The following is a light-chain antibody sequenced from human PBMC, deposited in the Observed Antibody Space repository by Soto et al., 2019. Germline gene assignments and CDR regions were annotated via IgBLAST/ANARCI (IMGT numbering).Light chain of an antibody. CDR3: QQRSIWAPVIG. V-gene: IGKV3-11*01. Sequence: EIVLTQSPATLSLSPGEIATLSSSASQSVSSYLACYQQKPGQAPRLLIYDASNRATGIPARFSGSLSGTDFPRTIWSLEPEVFAVYYCQQRSIWAPVIGVGQGTRLEIK. J-gene: IGKJ5*01. CDR1: QSVSSY. CDR2: DAS.